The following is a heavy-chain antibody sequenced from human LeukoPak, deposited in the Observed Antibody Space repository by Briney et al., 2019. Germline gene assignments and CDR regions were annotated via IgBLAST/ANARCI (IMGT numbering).Heavy chain of an antibody. D-gene: IGHD6-19*01. Sequence: GGSLRLSCAASGFTFSSYAMSWVRQAPGKGLEWVSAISGSGGSTYYADSVKGRFTISRDNSKNTLYLQMNSLRAEDTAVYYCAKATSTVAGSRKSYYGMDVWGQGTTVTVSS. V-gene: IGHV3-23*01. CDR3: AKATSTVAGSRKSYYGMDV. J-gene: IGHJ6*02. CDR2: ISGSGGST. CDR1: GFTFSSYA.